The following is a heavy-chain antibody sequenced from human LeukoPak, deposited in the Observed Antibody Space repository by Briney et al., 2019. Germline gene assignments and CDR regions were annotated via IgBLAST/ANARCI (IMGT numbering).Heavy chain of an antibody. V-gene: IGHV4-59*08. CDR1: GGSISSYY. CDR3: ARLYGYYYDSSGYYSYFDY. CDR2: IYYSGST. D-gene: IGHD3-22*01. J-gene: IGHJ4*02. Sequence: SETLSLTCTVSGGSISSYYWSWFRKPPGKGLEWFGYIYYSGSTNYNPSLKSRVTISVDTSKNQFSLKLSSVTAADTAVYYCARLYGYYYDSSGYYSYFDYWGQGTLVTVSS.